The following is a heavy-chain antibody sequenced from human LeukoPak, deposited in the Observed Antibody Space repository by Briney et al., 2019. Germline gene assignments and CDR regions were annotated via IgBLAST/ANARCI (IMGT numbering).Heavy chain of an antibody. CDR3: AKDKQLLWWYFDY. J-gene: IGHJ4*02. V-gene: IGHV3-23*01. D-gene: IGHD2-2*01. CDR1: GFTFSSYA. CDR2: ISGSGGST. Sequence: GGSLRLSCAASGFTFSSYAMSWVRQAPGKGLEWVSAISGSGGSTYYADSVKGRFTVSRDNSKNTLYLQMNSLRAEDTAVYYCAKDKQLLWWYFDYWGQGTLVTVSS.